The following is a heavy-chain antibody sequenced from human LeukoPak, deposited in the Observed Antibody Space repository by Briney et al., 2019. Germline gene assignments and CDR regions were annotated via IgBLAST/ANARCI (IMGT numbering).Heavy chain of an antibody. J-gene: IGHJ4*02. D-gene: IGHD3-22*01. Sequence: PSQTLSLTCTVSGGSISSGDYYWSWIRQPPGKGLEWIGDIYYSGSTYYNPSLKSRVTISVDTSKNQFSLKLSSVTAADTAVYYCARDYYDSRTLDYWGQGTLVTVSS. V-gene: IGHV4-30-4*08. CDR3: ARDYYDSRTLDY. CDR2: IYYSGST. CDR1: GGSISSGDYY.